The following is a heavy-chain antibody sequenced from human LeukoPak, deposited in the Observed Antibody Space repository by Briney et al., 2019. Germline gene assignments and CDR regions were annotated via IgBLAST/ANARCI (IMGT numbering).Heavy chain of an antibody. CDR1: GYSISSGYY. J-gene: IGHJ3*02. D-gene: IGHD2-15*01. V-gene: IGHV4-38-2*02. CDR2: IYHSGST. CDR3: ARVVVVAATLQDAFDI. Sequence: SETLSLTCTVSGYSISSGYYWGWIRQPPGKGLEWIGSIYHSGSTYYNPSLKSRVTISVDTSKNQFSLKLSSVTAADTAVYYCARVVVVAATLQDAFDIWGQGTMVTVSS.